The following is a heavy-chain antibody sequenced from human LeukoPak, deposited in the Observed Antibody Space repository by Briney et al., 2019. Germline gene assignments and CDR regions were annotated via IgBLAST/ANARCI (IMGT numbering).Heavy chain of an antibody. CDR2: INHSGST. V-gene: IGHV4-34*01. J-gene: IGHJ4*02. CDR3: AGSGYSGYDLNY. D-gene: IGHD5-12*01. Sequence: SETLSLTCAVYGESFSGYYWSWIRQPPGKGLEWIGEINHSGSTNYNPSLKSRVTISVDTSKNQFSLKLSSVTAADTAVYYCAGSGYSGYDLNYWGQGTLVTVSS. CDR1: GESFSGYY.